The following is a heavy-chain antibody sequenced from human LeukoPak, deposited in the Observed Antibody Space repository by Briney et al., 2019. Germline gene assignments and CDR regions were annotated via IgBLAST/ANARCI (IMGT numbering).Heavy chain of an antibody. J-gene: IGHJ5*02. Sequence: GGSLRLSCAASGFTFSSYSMNWVCQAPGKGLEWVSSISSSSSDIYYADSVKGRFIIYRDNAKNSLYLQMNSLRAEDTAVYYCARDRYIVVVPAAIPEGWFDPWGQETLVTVSS. V-gene: IGHV3-21*01. CDR3: ARDRYIVVVPAAIPEGWFDP. CDR2: ISSSSSDI. D-gene: IGHD2-2*01. CDR1: GFTFSSYS.